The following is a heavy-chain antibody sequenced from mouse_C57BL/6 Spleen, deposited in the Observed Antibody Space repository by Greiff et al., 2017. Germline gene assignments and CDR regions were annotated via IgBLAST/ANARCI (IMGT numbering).Heavy chain of an antibody. V-gene: IGHV1-78*01. D-gene: IGHD1-1*01. CDR1: GYTFTDHT. Sequence: VQLQQSDAELVKPGASVKISCKVSGYTFTDHTIHWMKQRPEQGLEWIGYIYPRDGSTKYNEKFKGKATLTADKSSSTAYMQLNSLTSEDSAVYFCARGYYGSSSGWYFDVWGTGTTVTVSS. CDR3: ARGYYGSSSGWYFDV. CDR2: IYPRDGST. J-gene: IGHJ1*03.